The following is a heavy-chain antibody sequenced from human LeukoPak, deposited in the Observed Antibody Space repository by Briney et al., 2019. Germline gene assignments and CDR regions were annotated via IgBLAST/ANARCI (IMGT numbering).Heavy chain of an antibody. CDR3: ARDRCSSTSCHEPLGMDV. CDR2: IYPGDSDT. V-gene: IGHV5-51*01. CDR1: GYSFTSYW. J-gene: IGHJ6*04. Sequence: GESLKISCKGSGYSFTSYWIGWVRQMPGKGLEWMGIIYPGDSDTRYSPSFQGQVTISADKSISTAYLQWSSLKASDTAMYYCARDRCSSTSCHEPLGMDVWGKGTTVTVSS. D-gene: IGHD2-2*01.